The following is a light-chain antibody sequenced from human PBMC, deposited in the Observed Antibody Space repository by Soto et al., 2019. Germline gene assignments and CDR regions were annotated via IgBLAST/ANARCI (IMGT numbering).Light chain of an antibody. Sequence: DIQMTQSPSSLSASVGARVTITCRASQDIGNDLGWYQQKPGKAPKLLIYLASTLDTGVPSRFSGGGSGTEFTLAISSLQPEDSATYYCVQHRTYPLSFGGGTKVEI. CDR3: VQHRTYPLS. J-gene: IGKJ4*01. CDR2: LAS. CDR1: QDIGND. V-gene: IGKV1-17*01.